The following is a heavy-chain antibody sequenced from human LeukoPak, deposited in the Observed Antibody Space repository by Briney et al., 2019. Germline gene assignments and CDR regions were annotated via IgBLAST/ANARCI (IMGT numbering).Heavy chain of an antibody. J-gene: IGHJ3*02. Sequence: GGSLRLSCAASGFTFSSYVMSWVRQAPGKGLEWVAVISYDGSNKYYADSVKGRFTISRDNSKNTLYLQMNSLRAEDTAVYYCARDTTGTAAFDIWGQGTMVTVSS. D-gene: IGHD1-1*01. CDR2: ISYDGSNK. CDR3: ARDTTGTAAFDI. V-gene: IGHV3-30-3*01. CDR1: GFTFSSYV.